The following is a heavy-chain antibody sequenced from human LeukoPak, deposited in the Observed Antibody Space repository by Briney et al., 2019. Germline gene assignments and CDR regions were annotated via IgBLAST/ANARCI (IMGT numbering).Heavy chain of an antibody. CDR1: GYTFTGYY. V-gene: IGHV1-69*06. CDR2: IIPMFGTA. CDR3: ARDRYYDFWSGSHYFDY. Sequence: SVKVSCKASGYTFTGYYMHWVRQAPGQGLEWMGGIIPMFGTANYAQKFQGRVTITADKSTSTAYMELSSLRSEDTAVYYCARDRYYDFWSGSHYFDYWGQGTLVTVSS. J-gene: IGHJ4*02. D-gene: IGHD3-3*01.